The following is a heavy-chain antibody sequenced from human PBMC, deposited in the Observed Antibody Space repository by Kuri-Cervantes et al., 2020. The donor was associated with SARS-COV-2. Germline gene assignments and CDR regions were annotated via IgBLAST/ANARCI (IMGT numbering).Heavy chain of an antibody. D-gene: IGHD3-10*01. V-gene: IGHV3-11*01. J-gene: IGHJ3*02. CDR2: ISSSGSTI. Sequence: GESLKISCAASGFTFSDYYMSWIRQAPGKGLEWVSYISSSGSTIYYADSVKGRFTISRDNAKNSLYLQMNSLRAEDTAVYYCARDSITMVQGGTSDAFDIWGQGTMVTVSS. CDR1: GFTFSDYY. CDR3: ARDSITMVQGGTSDAFDI.